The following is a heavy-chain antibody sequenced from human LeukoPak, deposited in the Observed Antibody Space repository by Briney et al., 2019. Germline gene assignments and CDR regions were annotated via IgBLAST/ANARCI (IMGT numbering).Heavy chain of an antibody. Sequence: ASVKVSCKASGGTFSSYAISWVRQAPGQGLEWMGGIIPIFGTANYAQKFQGRVTITADESTSTAYMELSSLRSEDTAVYYCARAKTTVTPNYYYYYYMDAWGKGTTVTISS. CDR1: GGTFSSYA. J-gene: IGHJ6*03. V-gene: IGHV1-69*13. CDR3: ARAKTTVTPNYYYYYYMDA. D-gene: IGHD4-17*01. CDR2: IIPIFGTA.